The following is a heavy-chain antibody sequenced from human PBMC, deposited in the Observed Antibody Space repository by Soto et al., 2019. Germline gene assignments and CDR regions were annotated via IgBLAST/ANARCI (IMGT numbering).Heavy chain of an antibody. CDR2: INAGNGNT. D-gene: IGHD5-18*01. CDR1: GYTFTSYA. CDR3: ASAVDTAMALPRFEYYYGMDV. Sequence: ASVKVSCKASGYTFTSYAMHWVRQAPGQRLEWMGWINAGNGNTKYSQKFQGRVTITRDTSASTAYMELSSLRSEDTAVYYCASAVDTAMALPRFEYYYGMDVWGQGTTVTVSS. J-gene: IGHJ6*02. V-gene: IGHV1-3*01.